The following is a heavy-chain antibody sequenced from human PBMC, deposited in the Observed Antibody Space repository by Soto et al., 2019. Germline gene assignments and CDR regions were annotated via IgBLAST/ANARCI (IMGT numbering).Heavy chain of an antibody. Sequence: VKVSGNASGCTVSSYAISSVRQAPGQGLEWMGGIIPLFGTANYAQKFKGRVTINADESTSTAYMELSSLRSEDTAVYYCARDLRQYRYYYYGMDVWGQGTTVTVSS. D-gene: IGHD4-4*01. J-gene: IGHJ6*02. CDR1: GCTVSSYA. V-gene: IGHV1-69*13. CDR3: ARDLRQYRYYYYGMDV. CDR2: IIPLFGTA.